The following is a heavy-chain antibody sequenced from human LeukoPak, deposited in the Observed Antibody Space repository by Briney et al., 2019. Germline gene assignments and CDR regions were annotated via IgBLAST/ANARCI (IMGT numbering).Heavy chain of an antibody. J-gene: IGHJ4*02. CDR2: MNPNSGGT. V-gene: IGHV1-2*02. Sequence: ASVKVSCTASGYTFTGYYMHWVRQAPGQGLEWMGWMNPNSGGTNYAQKFQGRVTMTRDTSISTAYMELSRLRSDDTAVYYCARGTQWLVPFDYWGQGTLVTVSS. CDR3: ARGTQWLVPFDY. CDR1: GYTFTGYY. D-gene: IGHD6-19*01.